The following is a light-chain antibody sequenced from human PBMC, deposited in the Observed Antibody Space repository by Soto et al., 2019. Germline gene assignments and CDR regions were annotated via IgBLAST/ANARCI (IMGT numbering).Light chain of an antibody. Sequence: QSVLTQPPSASGTPGQRVTISFSGSSSKIGSNYVYWYQQLPGTAHKLLIYRNNQRPSGVPDRVSGSKSGTSASMASSGLRSEAEADQYCAAWDDSLSAPFGGGSKLTVL. V-gene: IGLV1-47*01. CDR3: AAWDDSLSAP. CDR2: RNN. CDR1: SSKIGSNY. J-gene: IGLJ2*01.